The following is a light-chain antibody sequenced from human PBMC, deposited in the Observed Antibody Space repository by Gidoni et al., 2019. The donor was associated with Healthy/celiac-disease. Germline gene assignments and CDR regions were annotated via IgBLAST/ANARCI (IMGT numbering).Light chain of an antibody. Sequence: DIQMTQSPSTLSASVGDRVTITCRASQSSSSWLAWYKQKPGKAPKRLSYKASSLESGVPSRFSGSGSGTEFTLTLSSLQPDDFATYYCQQYNRYSRTFGQGTKVEIK. CDR1: QSSSSW. V-gene: IGKV1-5*03. CDR3: QQYNRYSRT. J-gene: IGKJ1*01. CDR2: KAS.